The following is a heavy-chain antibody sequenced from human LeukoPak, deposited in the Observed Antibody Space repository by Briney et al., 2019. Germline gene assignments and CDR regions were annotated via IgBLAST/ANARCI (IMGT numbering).Heavy chain of an antibody. D-gene: IGHD2-2*01. CDR1: GGSISSSSYY. CDR2: IYISGST. J-gene: IGHJ4*02. V-gene: IGHV4-39*01. Sequence: PSETLSLTYTVSGGSISSSSYYWGWIRQPPGKGLEWIGRIYISGSTNYNPSLKSRVTISVDTSKNQFSLKLSSMTAADTAVYYCARICSSRSCQADYWGQGTLVVVSS. CDR3: ARICSSRSCQADY.